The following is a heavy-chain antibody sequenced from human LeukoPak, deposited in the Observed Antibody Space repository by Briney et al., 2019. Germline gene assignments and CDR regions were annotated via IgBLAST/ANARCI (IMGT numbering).Heavy chain of an antibody. CDR1: GYTLTELS. CDR3: AADSSGYYAYFDY. CDR2: ISAYNGNT. Sequence: ASVKVSCKVSGYTLTELSMHWVRQAPGQGLEWMGWISAYNGNTNYAQKLQGRVTMTTDTSTSTAYMELRSLRSDDTAVYYCAADSSGYYAYFDYWGQGTLVTVSS. V-gene: IGHV1-18*01. D-gene: IGHD3-22*01. J-gene: IGHJ4*02.